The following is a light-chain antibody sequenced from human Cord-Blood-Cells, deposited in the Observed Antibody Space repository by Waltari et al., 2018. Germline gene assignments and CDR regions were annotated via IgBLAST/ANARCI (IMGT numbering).Light chain of an antibody. Sequence: QSALTQPPSASGSPGQSVTIPCTGTSSDVGGYNYVSWYQQHPGKAPKLMIYEVSNRPSGVSNRFSGSKSGNTASLTISGLQAEDEADYYCSSYTSSSTSYVFGTGTKVTVL. CDR1: SSDVGGYNY. CDR2: EVS. J-gene: IGLJ1*01. CDR3: SSYTSSSTSYV. V-gene: IGLV2-14*01.